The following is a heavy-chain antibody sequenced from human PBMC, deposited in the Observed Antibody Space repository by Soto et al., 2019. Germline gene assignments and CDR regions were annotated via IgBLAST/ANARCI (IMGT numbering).Heavy chain of an antibody. D-gene: IGHD2-8*02. CDR1: GFNFRMYW. J-gene: IGHJ6*02. CDR2: INSDGSRT. V-gene: IGHV3-74*01. Sequence: GGTLRLSFSASGFNFRMYWTHWVRQVPGRGLIWVSHINSDGSRTSYADSVKGRFTISRDNAKNTLYLQMNSLRAEDTAVYYCARDLSSCTSAGCYSYNYGLEVRRQGTTV. CDR3: ARDLSSCTSAGCYSYNYGLEV.